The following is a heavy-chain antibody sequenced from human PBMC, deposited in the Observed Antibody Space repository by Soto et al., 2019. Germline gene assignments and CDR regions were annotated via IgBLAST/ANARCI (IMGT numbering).Heavy chain of an antibody. V-gene: IGHV1-46*01. Sequence: ASVKVSCKASGYTFTSYYMHWVRQAPGQGLEWMGIINPSGGSTSYAQKFQGRVTMTRDTSTSTVYMELSSLRSEDTAVYYCARDLSGYGDYYYYYGMDVWGQGTTVTV. CDR3: ARDLSGYGDYYYYYGMDV. CDR1: GYTFTSYY. CDR2: INPSGGST. D-gene: IGHD5-12*01. J-gene: IGHJ6*02.